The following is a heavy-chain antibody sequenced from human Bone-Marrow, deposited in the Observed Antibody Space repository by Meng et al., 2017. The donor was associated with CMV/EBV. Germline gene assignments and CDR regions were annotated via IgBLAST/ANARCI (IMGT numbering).Heavy chain of an antibody. D-gene: IGHD3-3*01. Sequence: ASVKVSCKASGYTFTTYGISWVRQAPGQGLEWMGWISGYDGKTKYAENVQDRVTMTTDISTTTAYMELRSLRSDDTAVYYCVIDPQYYDFWSGYDRVDYWGQGTLVTVSS. CDR1: GYTFTTYG. V-gene: IGHV1-18*01. CDR3: VIDPQYYDFWSGYDRVDY. J-gene: IGHJ4*02. CDR2: ISGYDGKT.